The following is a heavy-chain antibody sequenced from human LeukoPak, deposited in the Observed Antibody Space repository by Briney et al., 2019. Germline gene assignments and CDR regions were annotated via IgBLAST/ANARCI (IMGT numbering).Heavy chain of an antibody. Sequence: GGSLRLSCAASGFTFNAYSMTWVRQAPGKGLECIASVTGSGNSRVFADSVEGRFSISRDNAKNSLDLQLNNLSAEDTATYYCARVRYDSGWFDYWGQGTLVTVSS. CDR1: GFTFNAYS. CDR2: VTGSGNSR. J-gene: IGHJ5*01. CDR3: ARVRYDSGWFDY. D-gene: IGHD6-19*01. V-gene: IGHV3-48*04.